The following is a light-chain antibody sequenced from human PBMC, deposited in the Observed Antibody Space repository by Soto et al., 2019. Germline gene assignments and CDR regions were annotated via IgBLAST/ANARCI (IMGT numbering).Light chain of an antibody. V-gene: IGKV1-9*01. CDR1: QGISRY. Sequence: DLQLTQSPSFLSASVGDRVTITCRASQGISRYLAWYQQEPGKAPKLLIYVASTLQSGVPSKFSGSGSGTEFTLTISSLQPEDFATYYCQQLNSYPYTFGQGTKLEIK. J-gene: IGKJ2*01. CDR2: VAS. CDR3: QQLNSYPYT.